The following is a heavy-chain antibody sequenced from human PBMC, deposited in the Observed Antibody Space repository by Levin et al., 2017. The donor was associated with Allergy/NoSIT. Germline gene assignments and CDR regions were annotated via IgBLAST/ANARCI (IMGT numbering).Heavy chain of an antibody. D-gene: IGHD4-17*01. J-gene: IGHJ4*02. Sequence: GGSLRLSCAASGFTFSSYAMTWVRQAPGKGLEWVSVIGGSGGDTYYADSVKGRFTISRDNSKNTLYLQMNSLRAEDTAVYYCAKDPTTVTRGYFDYWGQGTLVTVSS. V-gene: IGHV3-23*01. CDR2: IGGSGGDT. CDR3: AKDPTTVTRGYFDY. CDR1: GFTFSSYA.